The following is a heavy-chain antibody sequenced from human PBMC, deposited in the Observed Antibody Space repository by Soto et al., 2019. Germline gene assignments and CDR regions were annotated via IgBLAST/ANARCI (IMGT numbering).Heavy chain of an antibody. CDR3: AKDSRDGHLAY. CDR1: GFTFDDYA. J-gene: IGHJ4*02. CDR2: ISWNSGSI. V-gene: IGHV3-9*01. Sequence: PGGSLRLSCAASGFTFDDYAMHWVRQAPGRGLEWVSGISWNSGSIGYADSVKGRFTISRDNAKNSLYLQMNSLRAEDTALYYCAKDSRDGHLAYWGKGTLVTVSS.